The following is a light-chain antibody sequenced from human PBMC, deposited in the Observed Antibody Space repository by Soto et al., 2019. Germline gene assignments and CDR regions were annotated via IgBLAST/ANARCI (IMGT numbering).Light chain of an antibody. CDR1: QSVTTS. J-gene: IGKJ1*01. CDR2: AAS. CDR3: QQYIYRPWT. V-gene: IGKV3-15*01. Sequence: DIVMTQSPATVSVFPGERATLSCRASQSVTTSVAWYQQKPGQAPKLLIYAASTRAKGISDRFSGSGSGTEFTLAISGLQSEDFAVYYCQQYIYRPWTFGQGTKVDIK.